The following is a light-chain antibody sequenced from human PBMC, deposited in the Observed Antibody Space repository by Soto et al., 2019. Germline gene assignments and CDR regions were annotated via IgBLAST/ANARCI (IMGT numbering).Light chain of an antibody. V-gene: IGKV1-5*01. CDR2: DTS. CDR3: QQYHSLLT. Sequence: DIQMTQSPSTLSASVGDRVTITCRANQSISIWLAWYKQEPGKAPKLLIYDTSNLESGVPSRFSGSGSGTEFTLTISNLRPDDFATYYCQQYHSLLTFGGGTKVDIK. J-gene: IGKJ4*01. CDR1: QSISIW.